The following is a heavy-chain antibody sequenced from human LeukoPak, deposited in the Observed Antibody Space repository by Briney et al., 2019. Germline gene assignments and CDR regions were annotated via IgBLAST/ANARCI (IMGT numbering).Heavy chain of an antibody. CDR1: GFTFSSYG. CDR3: AKSFGSGRYADY. J-gene: IGHJ4*02. V-gene: IGHV3-23*01. Sequence: GGSLRLSCAASGFTFSSYGVSWVRQAPGKGLEWVSAISGSGGSTYYADSVKGRFTISRDNSKNTLYLQMNSLRAEDTAVYYCAKSFGSGRYADYWGQGTLVTVSS. CDR2: ISGSGGST. D-gene: IGHD3-3*01.